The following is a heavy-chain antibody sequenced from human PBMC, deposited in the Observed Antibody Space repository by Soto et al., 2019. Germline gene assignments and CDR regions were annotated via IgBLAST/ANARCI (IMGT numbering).Heavy chain of an antibody. Sequence: GESLKISCKGSGYSITSYWIGWVRQMPGKGLEWMGIIYPGDSDTRYSPSFQGQVTISADKSISTTYLQWSSLKASDTAMYYCARQGYYGDYVGAFDIWGQGTMVTVSS. CDR2: IYPGDSDT. V-gene: IGHV5-51*01. J-gene: IGHJ3*02. D-gene: IGHD4-17*01. CDR1: GYSITSYW. CDR3: ARQGYYGDYVGAFDI.